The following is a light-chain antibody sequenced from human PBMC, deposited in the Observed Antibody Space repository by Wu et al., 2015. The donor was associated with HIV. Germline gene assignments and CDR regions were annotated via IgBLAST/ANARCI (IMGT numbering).Light chain of an antibody. Sequence: EIVLTQSPGTLSLSPGERATLSCRASQSISNNYLAWYQQKPGQPPRVLIYGASSRATGIPDRFSGSGSGTDFTLTISRLEPEDFAVYYCQKYGSPLNSFGQGSNLEIK. CDR2: GAS. V-gene: IGKV3-20*01. J-gene: IGKJ2*03. CDR1: QSISNNY. CDR3: QKYGSPLNS.